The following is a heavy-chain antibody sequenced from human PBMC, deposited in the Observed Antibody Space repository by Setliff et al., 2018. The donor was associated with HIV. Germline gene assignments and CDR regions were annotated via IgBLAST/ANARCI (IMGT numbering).Heavy chain of an antibody. Sequence: PSETLSLTCTVSGGSISDYYWTWIRQPPGKGLEWIGYIYYSGNTNYNPSLKSRVTISLDTSKNQFSLKLISLTAADTAVYYCARRGDYGGMGYWGRGTLVTVSS. CDR3: ARRGDYGGMGY. CDR1: GGSISDYY. CDR2: IYYSGNT. V-gene: IGHV4-59*08. D-gene: IGHD4-17*01. J-gene: IGHJ4*02.